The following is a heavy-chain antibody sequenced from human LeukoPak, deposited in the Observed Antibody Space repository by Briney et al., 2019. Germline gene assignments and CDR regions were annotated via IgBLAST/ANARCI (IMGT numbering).Heavy chain of an antibody. CDR1: GFRFSDYS. CDR2: IGIDSGNT. V-gene: IGHV3-48*01. J-gene: IGHJ4*02. Sequence: GGSLRLSCAASGFRFSDYSMNWVRQAPGRGLEWISYIGIDSGNTNYADSVKGRFTISGDKAKNSLYLQMNSLRVEDTAVYYCARDYKYAFDNWGQGTLVTVSS. CDR3: ARDYKYAFDN. D-gene: IGHD5-24*01.